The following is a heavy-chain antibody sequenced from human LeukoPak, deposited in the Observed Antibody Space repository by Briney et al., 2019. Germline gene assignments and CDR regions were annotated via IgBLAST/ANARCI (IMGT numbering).Heavy chain of an antibody. CDR3: GRDALVGYFSYYYMDV. J-gene: IGHJ6*03. CDR1: GGAITSHY. V-gene: IGHV4-59*11. D-gene: IGHD2-15*01. Sequence: SETLSLTCIVSGGAITSHYWTWILQSPVKGLEWIGDISNSGSTSYNPSLKSRVTISIDTSKNQFSLKLSSVTAADTAVYYCGRDALVGYFSYYYMDVWGKGTTVTVSS. CDR2: ISNSGST.